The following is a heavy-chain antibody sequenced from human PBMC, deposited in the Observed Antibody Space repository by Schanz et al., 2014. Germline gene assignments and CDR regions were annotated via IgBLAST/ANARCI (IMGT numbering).Heavy chain of an antibody. D-gene: IGHD2-2*01. CDR2: IIHDGRT. V-gene: IGHV4-4*02. CDR1: GVSISSTNW. Sequence: QVQLQESGPGLVKPSGTLSLTCAVSGVSISSTNWWHWVRQSPGKGLEWLGEIIHDGRTNYNPSPGSRSTIHLDKSENQFSLELTSVTAADTALYFCARVKQGCSDTSCVLDPWGQGTLVTVSS. J-gene: IGHJ5*02. CDR3: ARVKQGCSDTSCVLDP.